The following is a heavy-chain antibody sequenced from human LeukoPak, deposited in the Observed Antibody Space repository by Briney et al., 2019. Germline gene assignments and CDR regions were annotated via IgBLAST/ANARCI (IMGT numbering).Heavy chain of an antibody. CDR2: IYYSGST. CDR3: ARDRGSSWYD. D-gene: IGHD6-13*01. Sequence: PSETLSLTCTVSGGSISSSSYYWGWIRQPPGKGLEWIGSIYYSGSTYYNPSLKSRVTISVDTSKNQFSLKLSSVTAADTAVYYCARDRGSSWYDWGQGTLVTVSS. J-gene: IGHJ4*02. CDR1: GGSISSSSYY. V-gene: IGHV4-39*07.